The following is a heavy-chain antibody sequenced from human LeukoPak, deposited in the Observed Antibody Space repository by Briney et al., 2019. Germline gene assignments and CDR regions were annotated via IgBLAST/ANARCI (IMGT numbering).Heavy chain of an antibody. CDR2: HRAYNGNT. D-gene: IGHD2/OR15-2a*01. CDR1: GYTFSRFG. CDR3: ARDVTTGIPRGPYCCDY. V-gene: IGHV1-18*01. J-gene: IGHJ4*02. Sequence: ASVTVSFQASGYTFSRFGFSWVRQAPGQGLERMGCHRAYNGNTNYAQKFQGRVTMSTDTSTSTAYMGLTSLRSDDTAVYYCARDVTTGIPRGPYCCDYWGQGTLVSVSS.